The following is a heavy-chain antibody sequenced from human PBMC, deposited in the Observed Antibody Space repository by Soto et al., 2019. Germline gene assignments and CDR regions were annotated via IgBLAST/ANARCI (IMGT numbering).Heavy chain of an antibody. CDR3: ARGIATGQLDP. D-gene: IGHD2-15*01. Sequence: VKVSCKASGYTFTRYTLNWVRQAPGQRLEWMGWINPDNGNTKSSQKFQDRVIITRDTSASTAYMDLSSLRSEDTAVYYCARGIATGQLDPWGQGTLVTVSS. J-gene: IGHJ5*02. CDR2: INPDNGNT. CDR1: GYTFTRYT. V-gene: IGHV1-3*01.